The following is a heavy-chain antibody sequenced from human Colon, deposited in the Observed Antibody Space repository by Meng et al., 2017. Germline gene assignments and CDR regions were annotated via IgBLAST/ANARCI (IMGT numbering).Heavy chain of an antibody. D-gene: IGHD3-22*01. CDR2: IYRSGST. V-gene: IGHV4-4*02. Sequence: GQMQESGPVLVKPSGTLSLTCVVSGGSLISSNWWTWVRQAPGKGLEWIGEIYRSGSTNYNPSLKSRVTISIDTSKNEFSLKLTSVTAADTALYYCARRVQYSSGYYYFDFWGQGTLVTVSS. J-gene: IGHJ4*02. CDR1: GGSLISSNW. CDR3: ARRVQYSSGYYYFDF.